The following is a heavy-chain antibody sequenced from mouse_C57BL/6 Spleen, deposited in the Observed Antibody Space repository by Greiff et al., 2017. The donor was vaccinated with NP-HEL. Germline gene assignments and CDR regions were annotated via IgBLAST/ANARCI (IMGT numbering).Heavy chain of an antibody. D-gene: IGHD1-1*01. V-gene: IGHV1-82*01. CDR3: ARELLRYAMDY. J-gene: IGHJ4*01. CDR2: IYPGDGDT. Sequence: QVQLQQSGPELVKPGASVKISCKASGYAFSSSWMNWVKQRPGKGLEWIGRIYPGDGDTNYNGKFKGKATLTADKSSSTAYMQLSSLTSEDSAVYFCARELLRYAMDYWGQGTSVTVSS. CDR1: GYAFSSSW.